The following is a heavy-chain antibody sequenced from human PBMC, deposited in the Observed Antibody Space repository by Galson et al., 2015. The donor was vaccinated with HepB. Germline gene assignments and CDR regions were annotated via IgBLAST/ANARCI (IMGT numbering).Heavy chain of an antibody. CDR3: AGQSSIAARPLDY. CDR2: IYSGGST. J-gene: IGHJ4*02. CDR1: GFTVSSNY. V-gene: IGHV3-66*04. Sequence: SLRLSCAASGFTVSSNYMSWVRQAPGKGLEWVSVIYSGGSTYYADSVKGGFTISRDNSKNTLYLQMNSLRAEDTAVYYCAGQSSIAARPLDYWGQGTLVTVSS. D-gene: IGHD6-6*01.